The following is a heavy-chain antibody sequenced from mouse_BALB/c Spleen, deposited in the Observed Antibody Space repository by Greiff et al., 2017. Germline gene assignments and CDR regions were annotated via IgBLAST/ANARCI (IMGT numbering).Heavy chain of an antibody. CDR1: GFTFSDYY. D-gene: IGHD1-1*02. V-gene: IGHV5-4*02. CDR2: ISDGGSYT. J-gene: IGHJ4*01. Sequence: EVKLMESGGGLVKPGGSLKLSCAASGFTFSDYYMYWVRQTPEKRLEWVATISDGGSYTYYPDSVKGRFTISRDNAKNNLYLQMSSLKSEDTAMYYCARDRGGKDAMDYWGQGTSVTVSS. CDR3: ARDRGGKDAMDY.